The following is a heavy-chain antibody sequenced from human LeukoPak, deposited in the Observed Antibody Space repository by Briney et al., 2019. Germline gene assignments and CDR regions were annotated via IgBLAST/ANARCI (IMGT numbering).Heavy chain of an antibody. V-gene: IGHV4-59*08. D-gene: IGHD3-10*01. CDR3: ARHGPALTHSESGSLEY. J-gene: IGHJ4*02. Sequence: PSETLSLTCTVSGGSISESYWSWIRQPPGKGLEWIGHVHYTGSARYCASLRSRVTISVDTSKNQFSLRLSSVTAADTAVCYCARHGPALTHSESGSLEYWGQGTLVTVSS. CDR2: VHYTGSA. CDR1: GGSISESY.